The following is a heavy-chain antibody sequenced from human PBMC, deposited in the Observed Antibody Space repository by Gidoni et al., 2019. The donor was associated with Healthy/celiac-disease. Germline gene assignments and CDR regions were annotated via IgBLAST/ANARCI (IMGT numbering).Heavy chain of an antibody. D-gene: IGHD5-18*01. J-gene: IGHJ4*02. CDR1: GFTFSSYG. CDR3: AKDHRQLWTYFDY. CDR2: IRYDGSNK. Sequence: QVQLVESGGGVVQPGGSLRLSCAASGFTFSSYGMHWVRQAPGKGLEWVAFIRYDGSNKYYADSVKGRFTISRDNSKNTLYLQMNSLRAEDTAVYYCAKDHRQLWTYFDYWGQGTLVTVSS. V-gene: IGHV3-30*02.